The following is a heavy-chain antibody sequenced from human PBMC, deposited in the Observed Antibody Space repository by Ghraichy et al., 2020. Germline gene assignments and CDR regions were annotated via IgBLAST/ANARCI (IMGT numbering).Heavy chain of an antibody. CDR2: IYHSGST. CDR1: GVSVSSGSYY. Sequence: ESLNISCTVSGVSVSSGSYYWTWIRQPPGKGLEWIGYIYHSGSTTYNPSLKGRVTISVDTSKNQFSLKLSSVTAADTAVYYCARPVIVAAGTPHYYYYMDVWGKGTTVTVSS. D-gene: IGHD6-13*01. V-gene: IGHV4-61*01. CDR3: ARPVIVAAGTPHYYYYMDV. J-gene: IGHJ6*03.